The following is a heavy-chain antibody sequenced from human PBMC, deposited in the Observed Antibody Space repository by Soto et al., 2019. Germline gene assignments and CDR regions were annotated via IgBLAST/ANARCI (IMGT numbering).Heavy chain of an antibody. J-gene: IGHJ5*02. CDR1: CGSLSSSGYF. D-gene: IGHD3-10*01. CDR2: VSSSGTT. CDR3: SVPAWAEPRLWFDT. V-gene: IGHV4-39*03. Sequence: DTLTPNGPGSCGSLSSSGYFWGSTPQPPGKGLEWIGTVSSSGTTYYNPSLRSRVTLFVDTSKNQFSLKLTSVTAADTAVYNWSVPAWAEPRLWFDTCGQGTLDTLPS.